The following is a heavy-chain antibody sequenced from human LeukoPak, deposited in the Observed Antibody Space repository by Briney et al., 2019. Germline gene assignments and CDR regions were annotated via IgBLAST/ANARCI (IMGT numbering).Heavy chain of an antibody. CDR3: VNMRGGAVAGTRSDY. V-gene: IGHV3-30*03. Sequence: GGSLRLSCAVSGFTFSSYGMRWVRQAPGKGLEWVAVISNDGSNKYYADSVKGRFTISRDNAKNTLYLQMNSLRADDTAVYYCVNMRGGAVAGTRSDYWGQGTLVTVSS. CDR2: ISNDGSNK. CDR1: GFTFSSYG. J-gene: IGHJ4*02. D-gene: IGHD6-19*01.